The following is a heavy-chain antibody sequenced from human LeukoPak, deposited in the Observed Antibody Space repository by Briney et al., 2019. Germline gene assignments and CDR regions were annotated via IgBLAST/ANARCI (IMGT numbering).Heavy chain of an antibody. CDR2: IDPSDSYT. J-gene: IGHJ6*02. Sequence: GESLKISCKGSGYRFTSYWISWVRQMPGKGLEWMGRIDPSDSYTNYSPSFQGHVTISTDKSISTAYLQWSSLKASDTAMYYCARHVCSGSGCYYGMDVWGQGTTVTVSS. D-gene: IGHD2-15*01. CDR3: ARHVCSGSGCYYGMDV. CDR1: GYRFTSYW. V-gene: IGHV5-10-1*01.